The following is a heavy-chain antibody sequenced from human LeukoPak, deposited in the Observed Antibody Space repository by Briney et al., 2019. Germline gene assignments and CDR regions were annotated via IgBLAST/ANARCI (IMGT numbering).Heavy chain of an antibody. D-gene: IGHD2-2*01. CDR1: GYTFTSYA. CDR3: ARDPGYCSSTSCSGAYYGMDV. Sequence: ASVKVSCKASGYTFTSYAMNWVRQAPGQGLEWTGWINTNTGNPTYAQGFTGRFVFSLDTSVSTAYLQISSLKAEDTAVYYCARDPGYCSSTSCSGAYYGMDVWGQGTTVTVSS. CDR2: INTNTGNP. V-gene: IGHV7-4-1*02. J-gene: IGHJ6*02.